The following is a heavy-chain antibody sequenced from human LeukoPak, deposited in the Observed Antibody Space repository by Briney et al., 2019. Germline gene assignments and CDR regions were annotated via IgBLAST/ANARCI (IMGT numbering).Heavy chain of an antibody. Sequence: PSETLSLTCTVSGGSITSYYWSWIRQPAGKGLEWIGRIYSNENTNYNPSLKSRVTMSVDTSKNQFSLKLSSVTAADTAVYYCARDTESPLGYCTNGVCLGDYWGQGTLVTVSS. D-gene: IGHD2-8*01. CDR1: GGSITSYY. CDR3: ARDTESPLGYCTNGVCLGDY. CDR2: IYSNENT. V-gene: IGHV4-4*07. J-gene: IGHJ4*02.